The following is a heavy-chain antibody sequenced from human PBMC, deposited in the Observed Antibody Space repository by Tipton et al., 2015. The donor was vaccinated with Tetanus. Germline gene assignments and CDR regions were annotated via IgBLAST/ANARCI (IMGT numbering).Heavy chain of an antibody. J-gene: IGHJ4*02. D-gene: IGHD6-25*01. Sequence: SLRLSCEASGFTFSTYWMHWVRQAPGKGLVWVSRIDSDGSGTTYADSVKGRFTISRDNAKNTLYLQMNSLRAEDTAVYYCASGSALDYWGQGTLVTVSS. CDR2: IDSDGSGT. CDR3: ASGSALDY. CDR1: GFTFSTYW. V-gene: IGHV3-74*01.